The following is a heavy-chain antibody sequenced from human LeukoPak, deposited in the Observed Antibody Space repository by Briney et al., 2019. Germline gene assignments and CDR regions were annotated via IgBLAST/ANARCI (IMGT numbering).Heavy chain of an antibody. V-gene: IGHV4-30-2*01. J-gene: IGHJ5*02. Sequence: PSQTLSLTCAVSGGSISSGGYSWSLIRQPPGKGLEWIGYIYHSGSTYYNPSLKSRVTISVDRSKNQFSLKLSSVTAADTAVYYCARDEYYDSSGYRNRWFDPWGQGTLVTVSS. CDR1: GGSISSGGYS. CDR2: IYHSGST. CDR3: ARDEYYDSSGYRNRWFDP. D-gene: IGHD3-22*01.